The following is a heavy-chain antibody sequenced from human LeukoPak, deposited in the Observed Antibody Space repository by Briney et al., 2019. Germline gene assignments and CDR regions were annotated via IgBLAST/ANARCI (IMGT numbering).Heavy chain of an antibody. CDR1: GGSIGSGYY. Sequence: SETLSLTCTVSGGSIGSGYYWAWIRQPPGKGLEWIGSIHYGGTTHYNPSLQSRVTISADTSKNQFALDLRSVTAADTAVCYCTRDIGDFVSDFWGQGTLVTVSS. D-gene: IGHD2-21*02. CDR2: IHYGGTT. V-gene: IGHV4-39*02. CDR3: TRDIGDFVSDF. J-gene: IGHJ4*02.